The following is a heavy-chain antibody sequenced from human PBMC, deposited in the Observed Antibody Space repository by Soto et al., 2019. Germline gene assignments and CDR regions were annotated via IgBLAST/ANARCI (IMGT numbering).Heavy chain of an antibody. CDR2: IHAGNVNI. CDR1: GYTFTSYA. J-gene: IGHJ5*02. V-gene: IGHV1-3*01. CDR3: AKDPGGGDYSSWFNP. Sequence: GASVKVSCKASGYTFTSYAMHWVRQAPGQRLEWMGNIHAGNVNIEYSQKFQGRVTMTKDTSTSTVYMELTSLRSEDTAVYYCAKDPGGGDYSSWFNPWGQGTLVTVSS. D-gene: IGHD4-17*01.